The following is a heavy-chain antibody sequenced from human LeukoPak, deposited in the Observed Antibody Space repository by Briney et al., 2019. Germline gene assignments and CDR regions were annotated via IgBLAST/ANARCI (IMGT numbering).Heavy chain of an antibody. CDR2: VSYSGSI. V-gene: IGHV4-39*01. J-gene: IGHJ4*02. Sequence: SETLSLTCTVSGGSIRSRTYFWGWIRQPPGKGLEWIGSVSYSGSIYYNPSLNSRVTISVDTSKNQVSLKLTSVSAADTSVYYCARHDGYSIGWSQFDDWGQGTLVTVSS. D-gene: IGHD6-19*01. CDR1: GGSIRSRTYF. CDR3: ARHDGYSIGWSQFDD.